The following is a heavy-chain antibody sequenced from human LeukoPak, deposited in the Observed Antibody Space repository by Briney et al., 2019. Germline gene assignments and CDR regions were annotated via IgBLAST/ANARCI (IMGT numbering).Heavy chain of an antibody. CDR1: GFTFGSYS. J-gene: IGHJ4*02. CDR2: ISSGSSFM. CDR3: ARDRGSHGAYPPR. Sequence: GGSLRLSFVASGFTFGSYSMNWVRQAAWKGLDRVSCISSGSSFMYYAGIVKARFSISRDNSKNPLFLRMDSLRDDDTAVYYCARDRGSHGAYPPRWGQGTVVPVS. D-gene: IGHD4-17*01. V-gene: IGHV3-48*02.